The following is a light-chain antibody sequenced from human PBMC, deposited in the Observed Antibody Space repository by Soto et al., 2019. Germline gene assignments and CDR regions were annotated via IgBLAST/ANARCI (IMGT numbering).Light chain of an antibody. CDR1: QSVTYNC. CDR2: GVF. Sequence: EIVLTQSPGTLSFSPGERATLTCRASQSVTYNCLAWYQQKPGQAPRLLIYGVFSRATGIPDRFSGSGAGTDFTLTITRLEPEDFAVYYCQQYGDSPFTFGPGTKVDLK. CDR3: QQYGDSPFT. J-gene: IGKJ3*01. V-gene: IGKV3-20*01.